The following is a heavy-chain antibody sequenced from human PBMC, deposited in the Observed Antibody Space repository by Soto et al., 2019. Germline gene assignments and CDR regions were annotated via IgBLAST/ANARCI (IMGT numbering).Heavy chain of an antibody. CDR3: VRDHRWAFDF. CDR1: GFTFSSYA. J-gene: IGHJ3*01. CDR2: ISVGGGSI. V-gene: IGHV3-48*02. Sequence: EVQLVESGGGLVQPGGSLRVSCVASGFTFSSYALNWVRQAPGKGLEWVSYISVGGGSIFYADSVKGRFTISRGDATNSLYLQMNALRDEDTAVCYCVRDHRWAFDFWGQGTMVTVSS. D-gene: IGHD2-15*01.